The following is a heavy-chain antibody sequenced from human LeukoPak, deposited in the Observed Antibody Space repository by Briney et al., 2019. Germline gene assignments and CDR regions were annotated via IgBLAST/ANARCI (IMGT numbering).Heavy chain of an antibody. D-gene: IGHD3-22*01. CDR2: IYYSGST. CDR1: GGSISSSSYY. V-gene: IGHV4-39*01. CDR3: ARGGSGYGDYYYFYGLDV. J-gene: IGHJ6*02. Sequence: SETLSLTCTVSGGSISSSSYYWGWIRQPPGKGLEWIGSIYYSGSTYYNPSLKSRVTISVDTPKSQFSLELSSVTAADTAVYYCARGGSGYGDYYYFYGLDVWGQGTTVTVSS.